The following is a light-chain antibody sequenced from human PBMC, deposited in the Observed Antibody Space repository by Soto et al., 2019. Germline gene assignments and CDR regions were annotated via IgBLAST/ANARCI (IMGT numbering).Light chain of an antibody. CDR3: QQHTQWPIT. CDR1: QSVNSNY. Sequence: VLTQSPGTLSVSPGERATLSCRASQSVNSNYLAWYQQKPGQPPRLLIYGISTRATGIPDRFSASGSGTEFTLTISSLQPEDFAIYYCQQHTQWPITFGQGTRLEMK. V-gene: IGKV3-20*01. J-gene: IGKJ5*01. CDR2: GIS.